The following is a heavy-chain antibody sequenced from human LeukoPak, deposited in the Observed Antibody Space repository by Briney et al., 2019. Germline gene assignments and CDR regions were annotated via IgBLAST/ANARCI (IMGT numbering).Heavy chain of an antibody. CDR2: IYYSGST. Sequence: SETLSLTCAVYGGSFSGYYWSWIRQPPGKGLEWIGYIYYSGSTNYNPSLKSRVTISVDTSKNQFSLKLSSVTAADTAVYYCARRGRYSGYDLDCWGQGTLVTVSS. CDR3: ARRGRYSGYDLDC. V-gene: IGHV4-59*08. J-gene: IGHJ4*02. D-gene: IGHD5-12*01. CDR1: GGSFSGYY.